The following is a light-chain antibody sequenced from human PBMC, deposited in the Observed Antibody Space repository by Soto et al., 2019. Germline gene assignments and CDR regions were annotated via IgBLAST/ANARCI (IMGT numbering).Light chain of an antibody. CDR1: QSVSSN. CDR3: QQYGSSPFT. J-gene: IGKJ3*01. CDR2: GAS. Sequence: EIVLTQSPATLSLSPWERVTLSCRASQSVSSNLAWYQQKPGQAPRLLIYGASTRATGIPARFSGSGSGTDFTLTISRLEPEDFAVYYCQQYGSSPFTFGQGTKVDIK. V-gene: IGKV3-20*01.